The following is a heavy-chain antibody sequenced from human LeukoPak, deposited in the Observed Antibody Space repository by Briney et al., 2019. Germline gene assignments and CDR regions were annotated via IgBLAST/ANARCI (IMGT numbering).Heavy chain of an antibody. J-gene: IGHJ4*02. CDR2: IYSGGST. CDR1: GFTVSSNY. D-gene: IGHD3-9*01. Sequence: PGGSLRLSCAASGFTVSSNYMSWVRQAPGKGLEWVSVIYSGGSTYYADSVKGRFTISRDNSANTLHLQLNSLRPEDTAVYYCATGRGAPGYQYFDYWGQGTLVTVSS. CDR3: ATGRGAPGYQYFDY. V-gene: IGHV3-53*05.